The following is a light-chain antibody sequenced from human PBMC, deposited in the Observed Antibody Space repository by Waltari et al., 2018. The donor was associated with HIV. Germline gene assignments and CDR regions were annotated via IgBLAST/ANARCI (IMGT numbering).Light chain of an antibody. CDR3: GTWDRTLSGGV. V-gene: IGLV1-51*01. J-gene: IGLJ3*02. CDR1: NSNIGNGY. Sequence: QSVLMQPPSVSAAPGEKVTISCSASNSNIGNGYVSWYQHLPGAAPKLLIYDNNKRPSGIPDRFSGSKSGTSATLDITGLQTGDEADYYCGTWDRTLSGGVFGGGTKLTVL. CDR2: DNN.